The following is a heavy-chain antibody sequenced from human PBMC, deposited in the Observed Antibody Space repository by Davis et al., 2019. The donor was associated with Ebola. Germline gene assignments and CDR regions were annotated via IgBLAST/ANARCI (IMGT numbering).Heavy chain of an antibody. D-gene: IGHD3-3*01. CDR1: GYTFTGYY. J-gene: IGHJ6*02. V-gene: IGHV1-2*02. CDR2: INPNSGGT. Sequence: ASVKVSCKASGYTFTGYYMHWVRQAPGQGLEWMGWINPNSGGTNYAQKFQGRVTMTRDTSISTAYMELSRLRSDDTAVYYCAKSLGRIWVFGGGPSYYYYYGMDVWGQGTTVTVSS. CDR3: AKSLGRIWVFGGGPSYYYYYGMDV.